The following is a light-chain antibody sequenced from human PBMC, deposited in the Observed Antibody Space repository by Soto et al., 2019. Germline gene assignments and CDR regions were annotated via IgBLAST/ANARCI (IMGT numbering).Light chain of an antibody. Sequence: DIQMTQSPSTLSASVGDRVTITCRASQSSSSWLAWYQQKPGKAPKLLIYKASTLQSGVPSRFSGSGYGTEFTLDISSLQPDDSATYYCQQYNDNWTFGQGTKVEIK. V-gene: IGKV1-5*03. CDR2: KAS. CDR1: QSSSSW. CDR3: QQYNDNWT. J-gene: IGKJ1*01.